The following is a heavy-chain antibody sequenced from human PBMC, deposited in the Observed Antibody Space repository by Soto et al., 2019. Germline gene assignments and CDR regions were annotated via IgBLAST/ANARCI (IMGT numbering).Heavy chain of an antibody. CDR1: GYKFISHS. V-gene: IGHV1-18*01. D-gene: IGHD2-21*01. CDR2: ISAYNGNT. Sequence: QIQLVQSGGEVKKPGASVKVSCKSSGYKFISHSITWVRQAPGQGLEWMGRISAYNGNTNYAQKLQGRVTMTTVTSTNTAYMELRSLRSDDTAVYYCARGAFCGGAPGCRDMDVWGQGTTVTVSS. J-gene: IGHJ6*02. CDR3: ARGAFCGGAPGCRDMDV.